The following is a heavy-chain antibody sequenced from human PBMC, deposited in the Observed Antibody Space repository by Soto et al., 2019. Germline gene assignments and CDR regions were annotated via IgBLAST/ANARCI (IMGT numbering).Heavy chain of an antibody. CDR3: ATRYSYGYEYYYGLDV. J-gene: IGHJ6*02. V-gene: IGHV3-11*01. CDR1: GFTFSDYY. D-gene: IGHD5-18*01. Sequence: QVQLVESGGGLVKPGGSLRLSCAASGFTFSDYYMSWIRQAPGKGLEWVSYISSSGSTIYYADSVKGRFTISRDNAKNSLYLQMNSLSAEDTAVYYCATRYSYGYEYYYGLDVWGQGTTVTVSS. CDR2: ISSSGSTI.